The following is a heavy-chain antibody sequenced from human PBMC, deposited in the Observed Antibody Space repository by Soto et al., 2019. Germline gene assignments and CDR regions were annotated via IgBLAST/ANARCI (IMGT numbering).Heavy chain of an antibody. CDR1: GGSINNADYS. D-gene: IGHD3-10*01. CDR3: TSDYTLRSYRFDY. CDR2: IYQSGST. Sequence: PSETLSLTCTVSGGSINNADYSWSWIRQPPGRGLEWIGYIYQSGSTTYNPSLKSRLTISLDRSKNEVSLKLTSVTAADTAVYYCTSDYTLRSYRFDYWGRGILVTVSS. V-gene: IGHV4-30-2*01. J-gene: IGHJ4*02.